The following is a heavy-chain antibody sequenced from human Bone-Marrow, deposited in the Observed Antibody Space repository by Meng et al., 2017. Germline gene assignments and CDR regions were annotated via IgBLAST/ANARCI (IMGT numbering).Heavy chain of an antibody. CDR3: ARGPTTMAHDFDY. CDR2: IYYSGST. D-gene: IGHD4-11*01. Sequence: QVRRAEAGQGLLRPSQTLSLTCTVSGGSISSGGYYWSWIRQHPGKGLEWIGYIYYSGSTYYNPSLKSLVTISVDKSKNNLSLKLSSVTAADSAVYYCARGPTTMAHDFDYWGQGTLVTVSS. V-gene: IGHV4-31*01. J-gene: IGHJ4*02. CDR1: GGSISSGGYY.